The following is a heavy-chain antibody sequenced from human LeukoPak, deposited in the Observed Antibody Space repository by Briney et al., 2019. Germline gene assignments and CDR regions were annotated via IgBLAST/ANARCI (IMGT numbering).Heavy chain of an antibody. V-gene: IGHV3-30*01. Sequence: HPGGSLRLSCAASGFTFSSFAIHWVRQAPGKGLEGVAVISLDGSNEYYADSVKGRFTISRDNSKNTLYLQMNSLRPDDTAVYYCARDHYYDSSGLGYWGQGALVTVSS. CDR3: ARDHYYDSSGLGY. CDR2: ISLDGSNE. J-gene: IGHJ4*02. D-gene: IGHD3-22*01. CDR1: GFTFSSFA.